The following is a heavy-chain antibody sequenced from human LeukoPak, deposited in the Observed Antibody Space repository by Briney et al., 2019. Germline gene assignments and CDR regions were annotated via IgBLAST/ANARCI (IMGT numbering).Heavy chain of an antibody. CDR1: GFTFRSYG. V-gene: IGHV3-64*01. CDR3: ATYYYDSGGFHFHH. J-gene: IGHJ6*02. Sequence: PGGSLRLSCAASGFTFRSYGMHWVRQAPGKGLEYVSAISSNGGRTYYANSVKGRFTISRDNSRNTLYLQMGSLRAEDMAVYYCATYYYDSGGFHFHHWGQGTTVTVSS. D-gene: IGHD3-22*01. CDR2: ISSNGGRT.